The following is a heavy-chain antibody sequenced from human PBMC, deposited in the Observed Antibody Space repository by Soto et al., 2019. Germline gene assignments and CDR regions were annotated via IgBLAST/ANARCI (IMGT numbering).Heavy chain of an antibody. CDR2: INQDGSDK. Sequence: GGSLRLSCAASGFTFSGSWMAWVRQAPGKGPEWVANINQDGSDKNHVDSVKGRFTISRDNAKNSLYLQMNSLRADDTAIYYCARDTAGALDHWGQGTLVTVSS. V-gene: IGHV3-7*04. CDR1: GFTFSGSW. D-gene: IGHD1-26*01. J-gene: IGHJ4*02. CDR3: ARDTAGALDH.